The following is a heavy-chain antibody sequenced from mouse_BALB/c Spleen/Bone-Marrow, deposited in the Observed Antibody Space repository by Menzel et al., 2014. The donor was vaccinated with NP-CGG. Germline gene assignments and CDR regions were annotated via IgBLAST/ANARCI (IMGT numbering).Heavy chain of an antibody. V-gene: IGHV1-69*02. J-gene: IGHJ2*01. Sequence: VKLMESGAELVRPGASVKLSCKASGYTFTSYWINWVKQRPGQGLEWIGNIYPSDSYTNYNQKIKDKATLTVDKSSSTAYMQLSSPTSEDSAVYYCTRSYGSSYEYYFDYWGQGTTLTVSS. D-gene: IGHD1-1*01. CDR1: GYTFTSYW. CDR2: IYPSDSYT. CDR3: TRSYGSSYEYYFDY.